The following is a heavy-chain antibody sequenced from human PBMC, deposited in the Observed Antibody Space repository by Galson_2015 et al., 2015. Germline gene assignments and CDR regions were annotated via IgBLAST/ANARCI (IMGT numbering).Heavy chain of an antibody. J-gene: IGHJ6*03. V-gene: IGHV4-59*08. CDR3: ARQDQYYDFWSGYSRYYYYMDV. Sequence: LTCTVSGGSISSYYWSWIRQPPGKGLEWIGYIYDTGSTNYNPSLKSRVTISVDTSKNQFSLKLSSVTAADTGVYYCARQDQYYDFWSGYSRYYYYMDVWGKGTTVTVSS. D-gene: IGHD3-3*01. CDR1: GGSISSYY. CDR2: IYDTGST.